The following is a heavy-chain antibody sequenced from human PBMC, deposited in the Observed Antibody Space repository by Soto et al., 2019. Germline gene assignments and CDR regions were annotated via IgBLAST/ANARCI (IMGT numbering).Heavy chain of an antibody. CDR3: VRGLDP. CDR1: GDSISSGSYY. CDR2: IYYSGST. J-gene: IGHJ5*02. V-gene: IGHV4-31*03. Sequence: SETLSLTCTVSGDSISSGSYYWSWIRQHPGEGLEWIGYIYYSGSTYYNPSLKGRVTISEDTSKNQFSLKLTSVTAADTAMYYCVRGLDPWGQGTLVTVSS.